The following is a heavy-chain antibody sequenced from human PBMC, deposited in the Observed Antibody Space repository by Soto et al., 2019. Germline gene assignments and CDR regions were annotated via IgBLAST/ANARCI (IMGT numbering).Heavy chain of an antibody. V-gene: IGHV1-18*01. J-gene: IGHJ4*02. Sequence: GPSVKVSCKASGYTFTSYGISWVRQAPGQEFEWMGWISAYNGNTNYAQKLQGRVTMTSDTSTSTAYMELRSLRSDFTVVYYCARDTAAAGIFDYWGQGTLVTVSS. CDR1: GYTFTSYG. CDR3: ARDTAAAGIFDY. CDR2: ISAYNGNT. D-gene: IGHD6-13*01.